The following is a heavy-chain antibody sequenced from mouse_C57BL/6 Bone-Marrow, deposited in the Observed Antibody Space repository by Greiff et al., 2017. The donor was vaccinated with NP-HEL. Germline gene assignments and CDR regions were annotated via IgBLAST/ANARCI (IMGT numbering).Heavy chain of an antibody. CDR1: GFTFSDYY. V-gene: IGHV5-16*01. Sequence: EVQLQESEGGLVQPGSSMKLSCTASGFTFSDYYMAWVRQVPEKGLEWVANINYDGSSTYYLDSLKSRFIISRDNAKNILYLQMSSLKSEDTATYYCAREDYGNSYYFDYWGQGTTLTVSS. D-gene: IGHD2-1*01. CDR2: INYDGSST. CDR3: AREDYGNSYYFDY. J-gene: IGHJ2*01.